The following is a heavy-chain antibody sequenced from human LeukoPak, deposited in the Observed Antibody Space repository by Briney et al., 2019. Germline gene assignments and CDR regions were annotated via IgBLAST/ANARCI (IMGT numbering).Heavy chain of an antibody. CDR1: GGSISSGSYY. CDR2: IYTSGST. V-gene: IGHV4-61*02. Sequence: PSETLSLTCTVSGGSISSGSYYRSWIRQPAGKGLEWIGRIYTSGSTNYNPSLKSRVTISVDTSKNQFSLKLSPVTAADTAVYYCARDQRLYYYDSSGYQGFDPWGQGTLVTVSS. CDR3: ARDQRLYYYDSSGYQGFDP. D-gene: IGHD3-22*01. J-gene: IGHJ5*02.